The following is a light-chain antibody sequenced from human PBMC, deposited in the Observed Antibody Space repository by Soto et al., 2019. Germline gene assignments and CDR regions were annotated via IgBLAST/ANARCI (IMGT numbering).Light chain of an antibody. CDR3: QQTYSPPFT. CDR2: GAN. V-gene: IGKV1-39*01. Sequence: DIQMTQSPSSLSASVGDRVAITCRASQTITFYLNWYQQESGKPPKLLIYGANTLQSGVPSRFSAGGSGTDFTLTISDLQPEDFATYYCQQTYSPPFTFGPGTTLQIK. J-gene: IGKJ2*01. CDR1: QTITFY.